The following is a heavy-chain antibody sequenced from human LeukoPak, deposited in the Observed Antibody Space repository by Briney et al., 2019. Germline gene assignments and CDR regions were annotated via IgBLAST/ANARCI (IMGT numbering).Heavy chain of an antibody. D-gene: IGHD6-13*01. CDR1: GGSISSYY. V-gene: IGHV4-38-2*02. Sequence: SETLSLTCTVSGGSISSYYWGWIRQPPGKGLEWIGSIYHSGSTYYNPSLKSRVTISVDTSKNQFSLKLSSVTAADTAVYYCARYSSSWYYFDYWGQGTLVTVSS. CDR2: IYHSGST. J-gene: IGHJ4*02. CDR3: ARYSSSWYYFDY.